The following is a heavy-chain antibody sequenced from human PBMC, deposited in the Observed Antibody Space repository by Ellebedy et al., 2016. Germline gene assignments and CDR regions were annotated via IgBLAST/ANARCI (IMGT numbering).Heavy chain of an antibody. J-gene: IGHJ4*02. V-gene: IGHV1-69*13. CDR1: GGTFSRYA. CDR3: AIQTYSSGWYGGDY. D-gene: IGHD6-19*01. CDR2: IIPIFGTA. Sequence: SVKVSXXASGGTFSRYAISWVRQAPGQGLEWMGGIIPIFGTANYAQKFQGRVTITADESTSTAYMELSSLRSEDTAVYYCAIQTYSSGWYGGDYWGQGTLVTVSS.